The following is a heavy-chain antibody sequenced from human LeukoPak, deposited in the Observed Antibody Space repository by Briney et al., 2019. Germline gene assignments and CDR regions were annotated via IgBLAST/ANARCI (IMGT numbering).Heavy chain of an antibody. CDR3: ARAVFGAVINWFDP. Sequence: SQTLSLTCTVSGGSISSGGYYWSWIRQHPGKGLEWIGYIYHSGSTYCNPSLKSRVTISVDRSKNQFSLKLSSVTAADTAVYYCARAVFGAVINWFDPWGQGTLVTVSS. J-gene: IGHJ5*02. CDR2: IYHSGST. CDR1: GGSISSGGYY. V-gene: IGHV4-30-2*01. D-gene: IGHD3-3*01.